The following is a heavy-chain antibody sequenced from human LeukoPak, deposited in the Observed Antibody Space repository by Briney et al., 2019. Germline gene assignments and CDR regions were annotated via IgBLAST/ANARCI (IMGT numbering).Heavy chain of an antibody. CDR2: ISYDGSNK. D-gene: IGHD2-15*01. CDR3: ARAPQNVRGGKSYFDY. Sequence: GRSLRLSCAASGFTFSSYAMHWVRQAPGKGLEWVAVISYDGSNKYYADSVKGRFTISRDNSKNTLYLQMNSLRAEDTAVYYCARAPQNVRGGKSYFDYWGQGTLVTVSS. J-gene: IGHJ4*02. V-gene: IGHV3-30*04. CDR1: GFTFSSYA.